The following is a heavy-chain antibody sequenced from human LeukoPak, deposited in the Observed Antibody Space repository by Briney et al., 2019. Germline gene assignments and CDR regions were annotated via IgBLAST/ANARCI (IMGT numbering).Heavy chain of an antibody. CDR1: GYTFTGYY. Sequence: ASVKVSCKASGYTFTGYYMHWVRQAPGQGLEWMGWINPNSGGTNYAQKFQGRVTMTRDTSISTAYMELRSLRSDDTAVYYCAREGGITGLPDYWGQGTLVTVSS. V-gene: IGHV1-2*02. D-gene: IGHD1-20*01. CDR2: INPNSGGT. CDR3: AREGGITGLPDY. J-gene: IGHJ4*02.